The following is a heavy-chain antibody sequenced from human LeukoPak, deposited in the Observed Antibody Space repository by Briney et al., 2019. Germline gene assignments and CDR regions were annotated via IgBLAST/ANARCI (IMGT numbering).Heavy chain of an antibody. V-gene: IGHV3-30-3*01. Sequence: GGSLRLSCAASGFTFSSYAMHWVRQAPGKGLEWVAVISYDGSNKYYADSVKGRFTISRDNSKNTLYLQMNSLRAEDTAVYYCAREGNDAFDIWGQGTMVTVSS. J-gene: IGHJ3*02. CDR2: ISYDGSNK. CDR1: GFTFSSYA. CDR3: AREGNDAFDI.